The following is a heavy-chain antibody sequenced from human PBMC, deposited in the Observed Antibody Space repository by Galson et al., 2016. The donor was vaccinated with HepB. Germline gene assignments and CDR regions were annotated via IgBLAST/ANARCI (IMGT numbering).Heavy chain of an antibody. Sequence: SVKVSCKASGYTFTSYYIHWVRQAPGQGPEWMGIINPSGGSTTYAQKFQGRVTMTRDTSTSTVYMELSSLRSEDTAVYYCAIVLLSGYFPSWGQGTLVTVSS. CDR1: GYTFTSYY. D-gene: IGHD3-22*01. V-gene: IGHV1-46*03. CDR3: AIVLLSGYFPS. CDR2: INPSGGST. J-gene: IGHJ5*02.